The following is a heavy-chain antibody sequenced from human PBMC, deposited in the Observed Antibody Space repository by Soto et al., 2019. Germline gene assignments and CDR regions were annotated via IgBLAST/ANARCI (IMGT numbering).Heavy chain of an antibody. J-gene: IGHJ6*03. CDR1: GFTSSSYW. CDR2: INSDGSST. Sequence: GESLKISCAASGFTSSSYWMHWVRQAPGKGLVWVSRINSDGSSTSYADSVKGRFTISRDNAKNTLYLQMNSLRAEDTAVYYCARTYYDFWSGYRTRGYYYYMDVWGKGTTVTVSS. V-gene: IGHV3-74*01. D-gene: IGHD3-3*01. CDR3: ARTYYDFWSGYRTRGYYYYMDV.